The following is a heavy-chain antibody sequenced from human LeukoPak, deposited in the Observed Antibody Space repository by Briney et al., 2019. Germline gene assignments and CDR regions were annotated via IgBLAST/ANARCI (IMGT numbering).Heavy chain of an antibody. D-gene: IGHD3-3*01. Sequence: YWIGWVRQMPGKGLEWIGEINHSGSTNYNPSLKSRVTISVDTSKNQFSLKLSSVTAADTAVYYCARRRYYYYYYYMDVWGKGTTVTISS. CDR1: Y. J-gene: IGHJ6*03. V-gene: IGHV4-34*01. CDR3: ARRRYYYYYYYMDV. CDR2: INHSGST.